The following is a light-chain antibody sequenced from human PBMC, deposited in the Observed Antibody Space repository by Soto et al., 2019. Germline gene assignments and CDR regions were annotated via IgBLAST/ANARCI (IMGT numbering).Light chain of an antibody. CDR1: QSISSY. J-gene: IGKJ4*01. CDR2: AAS. CDR3: QQSYTTPLT. Sequence: DIQMTQSPSSLFASVGDRVTITCRASQSISSYLNWYQQKPGKAPNLLIYAASTLQSGVPSRFSGSGSGTDFTLTIRSLQPEDFATYYCQQSYTTPLTFGGGTKVEIK. V-gene: IGKV1-39*01.